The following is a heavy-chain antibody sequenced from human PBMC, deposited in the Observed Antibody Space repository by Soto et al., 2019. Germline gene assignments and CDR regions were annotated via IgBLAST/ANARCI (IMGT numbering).Heavy chain of an antibody. J-gene: IGHJ5*02. Sequence: ASVKVSCKASGYTFTSYGISWVRQAPGQGLEWMGWISAYNGNTNYAQKLQGRVTMTTDTSTSTAYMELRSLRSDDTAVYYCARDHCVAMVRTRVGWFDPWDKGTLVTGSS. CDR3: ARDHCVAMVRTRVGWFDP. CDR1: GYTFTSYG. D-gene: IGHD3-10*01. V-gene: IGHV1-18*01. CDR2: ISAYNGNT.